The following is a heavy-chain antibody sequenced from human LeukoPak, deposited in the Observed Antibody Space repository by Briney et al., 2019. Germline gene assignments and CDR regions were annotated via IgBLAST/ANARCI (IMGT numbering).Heavy chain of an antibody. CDR1: GFTFSSYA. CDR2: ISGSGGST. CDR3: ARTNGCNVALYFDY. J-gene: IGHJ4*02. Sequence: GGSLRLSCAASGFTFSSYAMSWIRQAPGKGLEWVSAISGSGGSTYYADSVKGRFTISRDNSKNTLYLQMNSLRAEDTAVYYCARTNGCNVALYFDYWGQGTLVTVCS. V-gene: IGHV3-23*01. D-gene: IGHD1-7*01.